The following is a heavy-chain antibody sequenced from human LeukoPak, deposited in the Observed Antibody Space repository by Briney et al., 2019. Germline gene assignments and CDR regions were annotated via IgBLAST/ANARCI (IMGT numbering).Heavy chain of an antibody. CDR2: IIPIFGIA. J-gene: IGHJ4*02. V-gene: IGHV1-69*04. CDR3: ARGVGATGFDY. Sequence: SVKVSCKASGGTFTSYAISWVRQAPGQGLEWMGRIIPIFGIANYAQKFQGRVTITADKSTGTAYMELSSLRSEDTAVYCCARGVGATGFDYWGQGTLVTVSS. D-gene: IGHD1-26*01. CDR1: GGTFTSYA.